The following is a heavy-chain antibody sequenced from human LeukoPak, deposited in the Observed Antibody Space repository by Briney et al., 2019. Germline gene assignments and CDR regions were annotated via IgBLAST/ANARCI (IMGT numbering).Heavy chain of an antibody. CDR2: IYYTGTT. CDR1: NGSISSFY. Sequence: SETLSLTCTVSNGSISSFYWTWIRQPPGKGLEWIGYIYYTGTTDYNPSLKSRVTISVDTSKNQSSLKLSSVTAADTAVYYCARGYGRYFDYWGQGTLVTVSS. D-gene: IGHD5-18*01. V-gene: IGHV4-59*01. CDR3: ARGYGRYFDY. J-gene: IGHJ4*02.